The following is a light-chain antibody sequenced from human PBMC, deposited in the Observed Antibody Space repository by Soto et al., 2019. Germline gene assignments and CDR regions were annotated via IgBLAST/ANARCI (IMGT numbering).Light chain of an antibody. CDR3: QQYTTYPYT. V-gene: IGKV1-5*01. J-gene: IGKJ2*01. CDR1: QSVTNW. CDR2: DAS. Sequence: DIQMTQSPSTLSASVGDRVTITCRASQSVTNWLAWYQQKPGKAHNLLIYDASRLQSGIPSRFSGSGSGTEFTLTISSLQPDDFATYYCQQYTTYPYTFGQGTKVEIK.